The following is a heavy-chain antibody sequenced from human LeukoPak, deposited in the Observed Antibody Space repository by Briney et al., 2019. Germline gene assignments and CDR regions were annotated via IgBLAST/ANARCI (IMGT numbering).Heavy chain of an antibody. CDR3: TTVLRSIRYNLCDY. D-gene: IGHD5-24*01. J-gene: IGHJ4*02. Sequence: AGGSLRLSCAASGFTFSTSGMNWVRQTPGKGLQWVSYISTSTSDTQYADSVKGRFTISRDNAKNSLYLQMNSLGAEDTAVYYGTTVLRSIRYNLCDYWGQGTLVTVSS. CDR1: GFTFSTSG. CDR2: ISTSTSDT. V-gene: IGHV3-48*01.